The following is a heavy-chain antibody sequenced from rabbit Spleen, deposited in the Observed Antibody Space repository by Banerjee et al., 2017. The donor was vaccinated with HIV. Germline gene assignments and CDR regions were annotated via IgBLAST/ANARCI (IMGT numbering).Heavy chain of an antibody. V-gene: IGHV1S40*01. CDR2: IYTGNGET. Sequence: QPLVESGGDLVKPRASLTPTCTASGGSFISNYYMCWVRHAPGEGLEWIGCIYTGNGETYYASWAKGRFSISKSSTATVTLQMTSLTAADTATYFCARDAGTGHVAIAYVTMGDFNLWGQGTLVTVS. J-gene: IGHJ4*01. CDR1: GGSFISNYY. D-gene: IGHD6-1*01. CDR3: ARDAGTGHVAIAYVTMGDFNL.